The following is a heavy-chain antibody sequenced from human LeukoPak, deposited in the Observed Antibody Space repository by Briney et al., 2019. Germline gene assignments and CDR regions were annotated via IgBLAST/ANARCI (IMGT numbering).Heavy chain of an antibody. CDR1: GYTFTGYY. Sequence: ASLKASRKASGYTFTGYYMHWVRQAPGQGLEWMGWINPKSGGTNYAQKFQGRVTMTRDTSISTAYMELSRLRSDDTAVYYCARDMRDGFNWFDPWGQGTLVTVSS. D-gene: IGHD5-24*01. V-gene: IGHV1-2*02. CDR2: INPKSGGT. J-gene: IGHJ5*02. CDR3: ARDMRDGFNWFDP.